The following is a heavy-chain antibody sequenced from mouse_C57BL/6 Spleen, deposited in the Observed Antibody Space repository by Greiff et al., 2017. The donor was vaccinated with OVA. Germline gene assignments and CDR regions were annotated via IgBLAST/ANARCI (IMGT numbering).Heavy chain of an antibody. Sequence: QVPLQQSGAELVRPGASVTLSCKASGYTFTDYEMHWVKQTPVHGLEWIGAIDPETGGTAYNQKFKGKAILTADKSSSTAYMELRSLTSEDSAVYYCTRDGLGRFAYWGQGTLVTVSA. CDR1: GYTFTDYE. D-gene: IGHD4-1*01. CDR2: IDPETGGT. CDR3: TRDGLGRFAY. V-gene: IGHV1-15*01. J-gene: IGHJ3*01.